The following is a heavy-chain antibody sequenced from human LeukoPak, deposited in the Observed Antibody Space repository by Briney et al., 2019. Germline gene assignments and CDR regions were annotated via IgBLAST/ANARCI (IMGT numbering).Heavy chain of an antibody. CDR3: ASSPEWLVYYYGMDV. CDR1: GFTFSSYW. J-gene: IGHJ6*02. Sequence: RGSLRLSCAASGFTFSSYWMHWVRQAPGKGLVWVSRINSDGSSTSYADSVKGRFTITRDNAKNTLYLQMNSLRAEDTAVYYCASSPEWLVYYYGMDVWGQGTTVTVSS. D-gene: IGHD3-3*01. V-gene: IGHV3-74*01. CDR2: INSDGSST.